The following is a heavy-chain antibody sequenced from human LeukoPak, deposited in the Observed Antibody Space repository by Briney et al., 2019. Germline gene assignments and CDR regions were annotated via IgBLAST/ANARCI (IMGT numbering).Heavy chain of an antibody. CDR3: ARALAGGWLNYYYYYMDV. Sequence: ASVKVSCKASGYTFTRYDINWVRQATGQGLEWMGWMNPKSGNTGYAQKFQGRVTMTRNTSISTAYMELSSLRSEDTAVYYCARALAGGWLNYYYYYMDVWGKGTTVTISS. CDR1: GYTFTRYD. CDR2: MNPKSGNT. D-gene: IGHD6-19*01. J-gene: IGHJ6*03. V-gene: IGHV1-8*01.